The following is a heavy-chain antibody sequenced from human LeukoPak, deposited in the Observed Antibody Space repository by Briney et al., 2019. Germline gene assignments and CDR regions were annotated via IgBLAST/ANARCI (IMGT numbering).Heavy chain of an antibody. D-gene: IGHD5-12*01. CDR1: DGSISSYY. J-gene: IGHJ5*02. CDR2: IYTSGST. V-gene: IGHV4-4*09. CDR3: ASGSGYGPWGWFDP. Sequence: SETLSLTCTVSDGSISSYYWSWIRQPPGKGLEWIGYIYTSGSTNYNPSLKSRVTISVDTSKNQFSLKLSSVTAADTAVYYCASGSGYGPWGWFDPWGQGTLVTVSS.